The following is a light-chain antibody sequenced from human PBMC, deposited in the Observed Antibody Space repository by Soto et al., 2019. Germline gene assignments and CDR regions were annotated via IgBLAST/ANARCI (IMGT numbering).Light chain of an antibody. CDR3: QQYNSYSSSQRT. V-gene: IGKV1-5*01. J-gene: IGKJ1*01. CDR1: QSISSW. Sequence: DILMTQSPSTLSASVGDRVTITCRASQSISSWLAWYQQKPGKAPKLLIYDASSLESGVPSRFSGSGSGTEFTLTISSLQPDDFATYYCQQYNSYSSSQRTFGQGT. CDR2: DAS.